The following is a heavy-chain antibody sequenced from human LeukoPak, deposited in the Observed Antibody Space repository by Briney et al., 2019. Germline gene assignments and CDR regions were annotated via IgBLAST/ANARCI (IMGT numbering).Heavy chain of an antibody. Sequence: PSETLSLTCAVSGGSISSGGYSWSWIRQPPGKGLEWIGYIYYSGSTYYDPSLKSRVTISLDTSKHQFSLTLNSVTAADTAVYYCAREYDYWSLGTLVTVSS. CDR3: AREYDY. CDR1: GGSISSGGYS. CDR2: IYYSGST. J-gene: IGHJ4*01. V-gene: IGHV4-30-4*07.